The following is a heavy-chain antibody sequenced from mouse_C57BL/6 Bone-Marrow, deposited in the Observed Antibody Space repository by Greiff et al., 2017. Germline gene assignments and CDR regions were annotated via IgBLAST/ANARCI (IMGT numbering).Heavy chain of an antibody. CDR1: GFSLTSYG. D-gene: IGHD3-2*02. CDR2: IWSGGST. Sequence: QVQLQQSGPGLVQPSQSLSITCTVSGFSLTSYGVHWVRQSPGKGLEWLGVIWSGGSTDYNAAFIFRLSISKDNSKSQVFFKMNSLQADDTAIYYCARGDSSGSWFAYWGQGTLVTVSA. CDR3: ARGDSSGSWFAY. V-gene: IGHV2-2*01. J-gene: IGHJ3*01.